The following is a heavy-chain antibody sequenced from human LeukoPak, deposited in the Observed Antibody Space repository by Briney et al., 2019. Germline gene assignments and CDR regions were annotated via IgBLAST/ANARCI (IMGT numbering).Heavy chain of an antibody. V-gene: IGHV1-69*05. CDR3: ARDGTSNGPLNY. CDR2: IIPNFGKA. CDR1: GGTFSSYA. J-gene: IGHJ4*02. Sequence: SVKVSCKASGGTFSSYAISWVRQAPGQGLEWMGGIIPNFGKANYGQKFQGRVTITTDEPTSTAYLELGSLGSEDTAVYYRARDGTSNGPLNYWGQGTLVTVSS. D-gene: IGHD6-19*01.